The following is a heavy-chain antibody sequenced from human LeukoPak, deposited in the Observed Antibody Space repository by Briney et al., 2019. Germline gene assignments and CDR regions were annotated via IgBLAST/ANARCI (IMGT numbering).Heavy chain of an antibody. Sequence: ASVKVSCKASGYTFTSYYMHWARQAPGQGLEWMGIINPSGGSTSCAQKFQGRVTMTRDTSTSTVYMELSSLRSEDTAVYYCARDHSSGFYYWGQGTLVTVSS. J-gene: IGHJ4*02. CDR1: GYTFTSYY. CDR3: ARDHSSGFYY. D-gene: IGHD6-19*01. V-gene: IGHV1-46*01. CDR2: INPSGGST.